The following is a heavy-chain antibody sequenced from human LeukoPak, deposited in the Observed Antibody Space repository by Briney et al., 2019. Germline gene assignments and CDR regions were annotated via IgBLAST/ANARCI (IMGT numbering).Heavy chain of an antibody. V-gene: IGHV3-15*01. CDR1: GFTFSNAW. Sequence: PGGSLRLSCAASGFTFSNAWMSWVRQAPGKGLEWVGRIKSKTDGGTTDYAAPVKGRFTISRDDSKNTLYLQMNSLKTEDTAVYYCTTVAAAGTSVWSDYYYYYMDVWGKGTTVTVSS. CDR3: TTVAAAGTSVWSDYYYYYMDV. CDR2: IKSKTDGGTT. D-gene: IGHD6-13*01. J-gene: IGHJ6*03.